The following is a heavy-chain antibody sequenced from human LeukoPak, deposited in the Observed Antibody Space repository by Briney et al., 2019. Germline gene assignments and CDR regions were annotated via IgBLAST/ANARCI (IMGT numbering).Heavy chain of an antibody. J-gene: IGHJ4*02. CDR2: FDPEDGET. Sequence: ASVKVSCKVSGYTLTELSMHWVRQAPGKGLEWMGGFDPEDGETIYAQKFQGRVTMTEDTSTDTAYMELSSLRSEDTAVYYCATPPPNRDLYYYGSGSYLPLDYWGQGTLVTVSS. CDR1: GYTLTELS. CDR3: ATPPPNRDLYYYGSGSYLPLDY. D-gene: IGHD3-10*01. V-gene: IGHV1-24*01.